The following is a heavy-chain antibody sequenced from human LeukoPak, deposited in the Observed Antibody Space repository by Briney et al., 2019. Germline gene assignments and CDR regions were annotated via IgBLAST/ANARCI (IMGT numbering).Heavy chain of an antibody. CDR1: GFSLSTSGVG. J-gene: IGHJ4*02. V-gene: IGHV2-5*02. Sequence: SGPTLVKPTQTLTLTCTFSGFSLSTSGVGVGWIRQPPGKALEWLALIYWDDDKRYSPSLKSRLTITKDTSKNQVVLTMTNMDPVDTATYYCAPDSVGALGFDYWGQGTLVTVSS. CDR2: IYWDDDK. D-gene: IGHD1-26*01. CDR3: APDSVGALGFDY.